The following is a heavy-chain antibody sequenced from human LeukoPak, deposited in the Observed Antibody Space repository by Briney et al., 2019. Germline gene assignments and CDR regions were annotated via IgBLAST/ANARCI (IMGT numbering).Heavy chain of an antibody. J-gene: IGHJ6*02. Sequence: ASVKVSCKASGYTFTGYYMHWVRQAPGQGLEWVGWINPNSGGTNYAQKFQGRVTMTRDTSISTAYMELSRLRSDDTAVYYCAGLNYDILTGYYQGPYYYYGMDVWGQGTTVTVSS. V-gene: IGHV1-2*02. CDR1: GYTFTGYY. CDR2: INPNSGGT. D-gene: IGHD3-9*01. CDR3: AGLNYDILTGYYQGPYYYYGMDV.